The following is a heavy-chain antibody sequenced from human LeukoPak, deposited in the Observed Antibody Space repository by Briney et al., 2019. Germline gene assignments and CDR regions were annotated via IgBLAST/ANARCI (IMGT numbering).Heavy chain of an antibody. V-gene: IGHV4-39*01. CDR3: ARSIVVVPAAVSHMDV. CDR2: IYYSGST. CDR1: GGSISSSSYY. Sequence: PSETLSLTCTVPGGSISSSSYYWGWIRQPPGKGLEWIGSIYYSGSTYYNPSLKSRVTISVDTSKNQFSLKLSSVTAADTAVYYCARSIVVVPAAVSHMDVWGKGTTVTVSS. J-gene: IGHJ6*03. D-gene: IGHD2-2*01.